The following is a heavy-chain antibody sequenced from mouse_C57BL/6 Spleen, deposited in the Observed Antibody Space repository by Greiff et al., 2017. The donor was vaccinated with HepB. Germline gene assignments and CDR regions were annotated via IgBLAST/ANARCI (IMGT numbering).Heavy chain of an antibody. Sequence: QVQLKQPGAELVKPGASVKLSCKASGYTFTSYWMHWVKQRPGQGLEWIGMIHPNSGSTNYNEKFKSKATLTVDKSSSTAYLQLSSLTSEDSAVYYCAKYYGSSGYWGQGTTLTVSS. CDR3: AKYYGSSGY. CDR1: GYTFTSYW. CDR2: IHPNSGST. V-gene: IGHV1-64*01. D-gene: IGHD1-1*01. J-gene: IGHJ2*01.